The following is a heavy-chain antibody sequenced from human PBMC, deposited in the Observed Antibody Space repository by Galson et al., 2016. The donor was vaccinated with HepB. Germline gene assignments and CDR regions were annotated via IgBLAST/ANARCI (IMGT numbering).Heavy chain of an antibody. CDR3: ARSLYYDFWSGQKGWFDP. CDR2: IYPGDSDT. Sequence: QSGAEVKKPGESLKISCKGSGYSFTSFWIAWVRQMPGKGLEWMGTIYPGDSDTRYSPSFQGQVTISADKSIDTAHLQWSSLKASDTAMYYCARSLYYDFWSGQKGWFDPWGQGTLVTVSS. J-gene: IGHJ5*02. CDR1: GYSFTSFW. D-gene: IGHD3-3*01. V-gene: IGHV5-51*01.